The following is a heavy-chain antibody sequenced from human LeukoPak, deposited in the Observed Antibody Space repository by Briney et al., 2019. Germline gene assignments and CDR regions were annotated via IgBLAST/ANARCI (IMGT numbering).Heavy chain of an antibody. J-gene: IGHJ4*02. D-gene: IGHD3-22*01. CDR3: ARQVTMIVVVIRYFDY. Sequence: SETLSLTCTVSGGSISSYYWSWIRQPPGKGLEWIGYIYYSGSTNYNPSLKSRVTISVDTSKNQFSLKLSSVTAADTAVYYCARQVTMIVVVIRYFDYWGQGTLVTVSS. CDR2: IYYSGST. CDR1: GGSISSYY. V-gene: IGHV4-59*08.